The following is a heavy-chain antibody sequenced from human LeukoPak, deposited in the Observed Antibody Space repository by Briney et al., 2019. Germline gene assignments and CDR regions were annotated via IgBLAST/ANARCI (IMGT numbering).Heavy chain of an antibody. CDR2: INPNSGGT. J-gene: IGHJ4*02. D-gene: IGHD6-6*01. CDR3: ARGDSSSSLPFDY. V-gene: IGHV1-2*02. CDR1: GYTFTGYY. Sequence: GASVKVSCKASGYTFTGYYMHWVRQAPGQGLEWMGWINPNSGGTNYAQKFQGRVTMTGDTSISTAYMELSRLRSDDTAVYYCARGDSSSSLPFDYWGQGTLVTVSS.